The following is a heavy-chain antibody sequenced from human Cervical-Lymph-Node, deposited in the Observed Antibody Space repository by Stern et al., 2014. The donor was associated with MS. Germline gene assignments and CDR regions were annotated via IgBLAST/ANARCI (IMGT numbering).Heavy chain of an antibody. CDR3: AKERILEGLDY. D-gene: IGHD3-3*01. V-gene: IGHV3-33*06. Sequence: VQLVESGGGVVQPGRSLRLSCAASGFTFSSYGMHWVRQAPGKGLEWVAVIWYDESNKYYADSVKGRFTISRDNSKNTLYLQMNSLRAEDTAVYYCAKERILEGLDYWGQGTLVTVSS. J-gene: IGHJ4*02. CDR1: GFTFSSYG. CDR2: IWYDESNK.